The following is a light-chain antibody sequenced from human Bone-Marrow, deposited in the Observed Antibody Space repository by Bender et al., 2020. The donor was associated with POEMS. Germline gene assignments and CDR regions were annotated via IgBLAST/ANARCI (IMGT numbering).Light chain of an antibody. J-gene: IGLJ2*01. CDR1: SSDVGGYNY. V-gene: IGLV2-14*01. CDR3: ASWDDSLNGVV. Sequence: QSALTQPASVSGSPGQSITISCTGTSSDVGGYNYVSWYLHQPGKGPKLIIYEVNNRPSGVSSRFSGSKSGNTASLTISGLQAEDEADYYCASWDDSLNGVVFGGGTQLTVL. CDR2: EVN.